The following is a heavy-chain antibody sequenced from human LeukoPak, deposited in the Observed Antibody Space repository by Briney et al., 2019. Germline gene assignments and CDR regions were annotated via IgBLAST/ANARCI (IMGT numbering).Heavy chain of an antibody. D-gene: IGHD3-22*01. CDR1: GYTFTSYG. Sequence: ASVKVSCKASGYTFTSYGISWVRQAPGQGLEWMGWISAYNGNTNYAQELQGRVTMTTDTSTSTAYMELRSLRSDDTAVYYCARDLVYYYDSSGPGAFDIWGQGTMVTVSS. CDR3: ARDLVYYYDSSGPGAFDI. J-gene: IGHJ3*02. V-gene: IGHV1-18*01. CDR2: ISAYNGNT.